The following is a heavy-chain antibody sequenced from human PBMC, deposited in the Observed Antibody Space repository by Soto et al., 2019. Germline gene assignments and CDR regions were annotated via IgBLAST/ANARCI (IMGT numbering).Heavy chain of an antibody. CDR2: IYYSGST. Sequence: SETLSLTCTVSGGSISSYYWSWIRQPPGKGLEWIGYIYYSGSTNYNPSLKSRVTISVDTSKNQFSLKLSSVTAADTAVYYCARASGYSYGSLDPWGQGTLVNVSS. D-gene: IGHD5-18*01. CDR3: ARASGYSYGSLDP. J-gene: IGHJ5*02. V-gene: IGHV4-59*01. CDR1: GGSISSYY.